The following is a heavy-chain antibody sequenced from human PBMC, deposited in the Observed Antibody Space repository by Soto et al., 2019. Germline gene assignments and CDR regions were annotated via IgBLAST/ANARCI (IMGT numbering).Heavy chain of an antibody. J-gene: IGHJ6*02. V-gene: IGHV1-18*01. Sequence: ASVKVSCKASGYTFTSYGISWVRQAPGQGLEWMGWISAYNGNTNYAQKLQGRVTMTTDTSTSTAYMELRSLRSDDTAVYYCARHCSSTSCYVYYYGMDVWGQGTTVTVSS. CDR1: GYTFTSYG. D-gene: IGHD2-2*01. CDR3: ARHCSSTSCYVYYYGMDV. CDR2: ISAYNGNT.